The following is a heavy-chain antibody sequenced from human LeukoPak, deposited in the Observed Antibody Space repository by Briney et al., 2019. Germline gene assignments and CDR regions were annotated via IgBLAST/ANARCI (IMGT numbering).Heavy chain of an antibody. Sequence: GSLRLSCAASGFTFSSYSMNWVRQAPGKGLEWVSSISSSSSYIYYADSVKGRFTISRDNAKNSLYLQMNSLRAEDTAVYYCARDRRYYDSSGDYWGQGTLVTVSS. CDR1: GFTFSSYS. CDR2: ISSSSSYI. CDR3: ARDRRYYDSSGDY. J-gene: IGHJ4*02. D-gene: IGHD3-22*01. V-gene: IGHV3-21*01.